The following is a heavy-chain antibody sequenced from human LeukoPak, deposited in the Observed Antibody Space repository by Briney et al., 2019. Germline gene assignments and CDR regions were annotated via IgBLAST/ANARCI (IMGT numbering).Heavy chain of an antibody. CDR1: GFTFTYAW. CDR3: ASAGSGLY. Sequence: PGGSLRLSCAASGFTFTYAWMNWVRQSPGKGLEWVSYISSSSSTIYYADSVKGRFTISRDNAKNSLYLQMNSLRDEDTAVYYCASAGSGLYWGQGTLVTVSS. CDR2: ISSSSSTI. D-gene: IGHD6-19*01. J-gene: IGHJ4*02. V-gene: IGHV3-48*02.